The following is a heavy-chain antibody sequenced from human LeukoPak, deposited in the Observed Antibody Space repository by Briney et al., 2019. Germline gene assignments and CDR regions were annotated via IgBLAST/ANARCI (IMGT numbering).Heavy chain of an antibody. CDR1: GFTLSNHA. Sequence: PGGSLRLSCAASGFTLSNHAMIWVRQAPGKGLEWVSPISGSGAMTYYADSVKGRFITSRDNAMDTLYLQMNSLRADDTAVYYCAKDRVDGSGSQFDSWGQGSLVIVSS. CDR2: ISGSGAMT. CDR3: AKDRVDGSGSQFDS. D-gene: IGHD3-10*01. V-gene: IGHV3-23*01. J-gene: IGHJ4*02.